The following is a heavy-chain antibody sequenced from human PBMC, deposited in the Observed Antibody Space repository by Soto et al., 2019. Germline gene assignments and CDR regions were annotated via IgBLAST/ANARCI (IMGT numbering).Heavy chain of an antibody. V-gene: IGHV3-23*01. CDR1: GFSFSNYA. Sequence: GGSLRLSCAASGFSFSNYAMTWVRQAPGKGLEWVSGISSGDITTYYADSVKGRFTISRDNSKNTLFLQMNSLRAEDTALYYCAKGSSGYYYNWFDPWGQGTPVTVSS. CDR3: AKGSSGYYYNWFDP. J-gene: IGHJ5*02. CDR2: ISSGDITT. D-gene: IGHD3-22*01.